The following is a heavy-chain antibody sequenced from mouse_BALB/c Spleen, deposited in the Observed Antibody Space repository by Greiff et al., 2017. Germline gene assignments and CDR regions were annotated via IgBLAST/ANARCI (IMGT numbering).Heavy chain of an antibody. CDR1: GYTFTDYW. V-gene: IGHV1-69*01. D-gene: IGHD2-3*01. J-gene: IGHJ3*01. CDR3: AREEDGYYAY. Sequence: QVQLQQPGAELVMPGASVKMSCKASGYTFTDYWMHWVKQRPGQGLEWIGAIDTSDSYTSYNQKFKGKATLTVDESSSTAYMQLSSLTSEDSAVYYCAREEDGYYAYWGQGTLVTVSA. CDR2: IDTSDSYT.